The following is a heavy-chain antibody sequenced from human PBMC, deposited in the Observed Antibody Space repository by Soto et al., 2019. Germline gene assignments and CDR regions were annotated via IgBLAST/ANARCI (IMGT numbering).Heavy chain of an antibody. V-gene: IGHV4-39*01. J-gene: IGHJ5*02. CDR3: ARQRYSDFGEYTWFDP. CDR2: IYYSGST. CDR1: GGSISSSSSF. Sequence: QLQLQESGPGLVKPSETLSLTCTVSGGSISSSSSFWGWIRRPPGKGLEWIGNIYYSGSTYYNPCLTRRVTIAVDTSKNQCSLKLGSVTAADTAVYYCARQRYSDFGEYTWFDPWGQGTLVTVSS. D-gene: IGHD4-17*01.